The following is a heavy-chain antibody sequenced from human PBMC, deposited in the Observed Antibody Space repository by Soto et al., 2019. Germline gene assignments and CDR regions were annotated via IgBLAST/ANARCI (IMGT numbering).Heavy chain of an antibody. V-gene: IGHV3-23*01. D-gene: IGHD6-6*01. CDR1: GFTFSSYA. CDR3: AKDGEAARPEGVFDY. Sequence: LRLSCAASGFTFSSYAMSWVRQAPGKGLEWVSAISGSGGSTYYADSVKGRLTISRDNSKNTLYLQMNSLRAEDTAVYYCAKDGEAARPEGVFDYWGQGTLVTVSS. CDR2: ISGSGGST. J-gene: IGHJ4*02.